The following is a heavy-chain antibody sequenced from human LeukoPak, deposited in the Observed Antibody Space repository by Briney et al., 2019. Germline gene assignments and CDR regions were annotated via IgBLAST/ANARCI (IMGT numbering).Heavy chain of an antibody. J-gene: IGHJ4*02. Sequence: GASVKVSCKASGYTFSSYDISWVRQAPGQGLEWMGWISTYNGNTNYAQNLQGRVTMTTDTSTSTAYMELRSLRSDDTAVYYCARATGDYSSPDYWGQGTLVTVSS. CDR3: ARATGDYSSPDY. CDR1: GYTFSSYD. V-gene: IGHV1-18*01. CDR2: ISTYNGNT. D-gene: IGHD5-12*01.